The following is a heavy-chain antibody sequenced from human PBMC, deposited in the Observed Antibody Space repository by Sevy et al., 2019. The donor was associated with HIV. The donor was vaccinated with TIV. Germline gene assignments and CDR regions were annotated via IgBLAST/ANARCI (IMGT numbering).Heavy chain of an antibody. CDR1: GYTFTSYG. CDR3: AGVVCSSTSCYVFRFDP. CDR2: ISAYNGNT. V-gene: IGHV1-18*04. J-gene: IGHJ5*02. Sequence: ASVKVSCKASGYTFTSYGISWVRQAPGQGLEWMGWISAYNGNTNYAQKLQGRVTMTTDTSTSTAYMELRSLRSDDTAVYYCAGVVCSSTSCYVFRFDPWGQGTLVTVSS. D-gene: IGHD2-2*01.